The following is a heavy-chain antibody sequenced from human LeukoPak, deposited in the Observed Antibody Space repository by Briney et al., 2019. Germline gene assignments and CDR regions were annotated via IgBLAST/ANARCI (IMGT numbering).Heavy chain of an antibody. CDR1: GFTFSDYY. Sequence: GGSLRLSCAASGFTFSDYYMSWIRQAPGKGLEWVSYISSSSSTIYYADSVKGRFTISRDNAKNSLYLQMNSLRAEDTAVYYCARAVRPYYYDSSLAQTLYFDYWGQGTLVTVSS. J-gene: IGHJ4*02. V-gene: IGHV3-11*04. D-gene: IGHD3-22*01. CDR3: ARAVRPYYYDSSLAQTLYFDY. CDR2: ISSSSSTI.